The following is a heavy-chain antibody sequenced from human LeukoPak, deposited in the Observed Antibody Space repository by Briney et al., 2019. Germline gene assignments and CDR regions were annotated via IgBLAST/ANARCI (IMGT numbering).Heavy chain of an antibody. CDR3: AKRDGYNSNPLKD. D-gene: IGHD5-24*01. V-gene: IGHV3-53*01. Sequence: GGSLRLSCAASGFTVNSNYMTWVRQAPGKGLEWVSVIYSGTNTHYTDSVIYSGGNTNYADSVKGRFTISRDNSKNTLYLQMNSLRAEDTALYYCAKRDGYNSNPLKDWGQGTLVTVSS. CDR1: GFTVNSNY. CDR2: IYSGTNTHYTDSVIYSGGNT. J-gene: IGHJ4*02.